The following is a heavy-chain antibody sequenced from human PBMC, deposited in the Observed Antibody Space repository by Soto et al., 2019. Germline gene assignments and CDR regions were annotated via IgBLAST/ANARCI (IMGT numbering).Heavy chain of an antibody. CDR1: GGSISSTIYY. J-gene: IGHJ4*02. CDR3: ARELALPIIDY. CDR2: IYYSGST. Sequence: PSETLSLTCTVSGGSISSTIYYWGWIRQPPGKGLEWIGSIYYSGSTYYNPSLKSRVTISVDTSKNQFSLDLYSVTAADTAVYYCARELALPIIDYWGQGTLVTVSS. D-gene: IGHD1-1*01. V-gene: IGHV4-39*01.